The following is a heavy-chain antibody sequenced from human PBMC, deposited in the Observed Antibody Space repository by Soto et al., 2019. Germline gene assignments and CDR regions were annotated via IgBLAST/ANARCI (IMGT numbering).Heavy chain of an antibody. CDR2: IKQDGSEK. CDR1: GFTFSSYW. Sequence: GGSLRLSCAASGFTFSSYWMSWVRQAPGKGLEWVANIKQDGSEKYYVDSVKGRFTIFRDNAKNSLYLQMKRLRDEDTDVYYCARDGLYYDILTGYQTGDFDIWGQATIVTVSS. J-gene: IGHJ3*02. V-gene: IGHV3-7*01. CDR3: ARDGLYYDILTGYQTGDFDI. D-gene: IGHD3-9*01.